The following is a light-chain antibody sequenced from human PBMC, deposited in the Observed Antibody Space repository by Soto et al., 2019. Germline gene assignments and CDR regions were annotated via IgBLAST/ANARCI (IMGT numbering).Light chain of an antibody. J-gene: IGKJ1*01. CDR3: QKYNSAPRT. Sequence: DIQMTQSPSSLSASLGDRVTITCRASQGIGIYLAWYQQKPGKVPKLLNYAATPLQSGVPSRFSGRGSGTDFTLTISSLQPEDVATYYCQKYNSAPRTFGQGTMVEI. CDR2: AAT. CDR1: QGIGIY. V-gene: IGKV1-27*01.